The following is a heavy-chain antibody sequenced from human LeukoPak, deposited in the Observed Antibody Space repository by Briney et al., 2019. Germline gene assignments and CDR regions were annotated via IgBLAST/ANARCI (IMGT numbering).Heavy chain of an antibody. Sequence: GGSLRLSCAASGFTFSTYRMNWVRQAPGKGLEWVSSISSSRTYIYYADSVKGRFTVSRDNAEDSLSLQMSSLRAEDTAVYYCARLRGSGYNYFDYWGQGTLVTVFS. CDR3: ARLRGSGYNYFDY. D-gene: IGHD5-24*01. V-gene: IGHV3-21*01. CDR2: ISSSRTYI. J-gene: IGHJ4*02. CDR1: GFTFSTYR.